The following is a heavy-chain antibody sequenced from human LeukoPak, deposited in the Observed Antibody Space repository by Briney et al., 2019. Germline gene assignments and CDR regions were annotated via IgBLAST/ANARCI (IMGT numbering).Heavy chain of an antibody. CDR2: ITTSGGST. D-gene: IGHD5/OR15-5a*01. Sequence: PGGSLRLSCAASGFTFTSYAMTWVRQAPGKGLEWVSGITTSGGSTYYADSVKGRFTISRDNSKNTWYLHMSSLRAEDTAVYYCARDGVSTNDLQPDYWGQGTLVTVSS. CDR3: ARDGVSTNDLQPDY. J-gene: IGHJ4*02. V-gene: IGHV3-23*01. CDR1: GFTFTSYA.